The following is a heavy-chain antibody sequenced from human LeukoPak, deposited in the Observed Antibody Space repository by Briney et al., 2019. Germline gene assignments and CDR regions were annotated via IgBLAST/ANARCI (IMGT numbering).Heavy chain of an antibody. D-gene: IGHD1-26*01. Sequence: PSETLSLTCTVSGGSISSNSYYWGWIRQPPGKGLEWIGSIYHSGSTYYNPSLKSRVTISVDTSKNQFSLKLSSVTAADTAVYYCARGVVGATWSAFDIWGQGTMVTVSS. CDR3: ARGVVGATWSAFDI. CDR2: IYHSGST. CDR1: GGSISSNSYY. V-gene: IGHV4-39*07. J-gene: IGHJ3*02.